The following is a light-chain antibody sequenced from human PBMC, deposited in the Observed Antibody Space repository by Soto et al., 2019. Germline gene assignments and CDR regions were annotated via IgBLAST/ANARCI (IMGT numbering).Light chain of an antibody. J-gene: IGLJ1*01. CDR2: GNS. CDR3: QSYDSSLSGYV. Sequence: SVLTHQPSVSGAPGQRVTISCTGSSSNIGAGYDVHWYQQLPGTAPKLLIYGNSNRPSGVPDRFSGSKSGTSASLAITGLQAEDEADYYCQSYDSSLSGYVFGTGTKVTVL. V-gene: IGLV1-40*01. CDR1: SSNIGAGYD.